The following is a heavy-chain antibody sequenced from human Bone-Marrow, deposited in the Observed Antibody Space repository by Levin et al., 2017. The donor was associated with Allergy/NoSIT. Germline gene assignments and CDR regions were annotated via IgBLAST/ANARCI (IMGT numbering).Heavy chain of an antibody. V-gene: IGHV4-30-4*01. J-gene: IGHJ4*02. D-gene: IGHD3-3*01. CDR3: ARGDFYLEAPYFDY. CDR1: GGSISSGDYY. Sequence: SQTLSLTCSVSGGSISSGDYYWSWIRQPPGKGLEWIGYIYYTGNAYYNPSLKSRVTISVDTSKNQFSLKLTSVTAADTAVYYCARGDFYLEAPYFDYWGQGALVTVSS. CDR2: IYYTGNA.